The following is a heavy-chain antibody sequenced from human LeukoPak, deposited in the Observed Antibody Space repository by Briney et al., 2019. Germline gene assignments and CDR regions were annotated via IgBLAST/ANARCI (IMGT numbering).Heavy chain of an antibody. Sequence: ASVKVSCKASGYTFTSYGISWVRQAPGQGLEWMGWISAYNGNTNYAQKLQGRVTMTTDTSTSTAYMELRSLRSDDTAVYYCARDRGMEGYSGYDSPREDYWGQGTLVTVSS. CDR2: ISAYNGNT. D-gene: IGHD5-12*01. CDR3: ARDRGMEGYSGYDSPREDY. J-gene: IGHJ4*02. V-gene: IGHV1-18*01. CDR1: GYTFTSYG.